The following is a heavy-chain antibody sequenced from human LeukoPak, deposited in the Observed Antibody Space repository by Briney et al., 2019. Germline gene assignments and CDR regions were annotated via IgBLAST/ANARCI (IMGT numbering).Heavy chain of an antibody. CDR2: IHNSGNS. Sequence: PSETLSLTCSVSGDSISGYYWSWIRQPPGKGLEWIAYIHNSGNSNYNPSLKSRVTISADTSKNQFSLKLSSVTAADTAVYYCARDRVAALNSDAFDIWGQGTMVTVSS. V-gene: IGHV4-59*01. D-gene: IGHD6-6*01. CDR3: ARDRVAALNSDAFDI. J-gene: IGHJ3*02. CDR1: GDSISGYY.